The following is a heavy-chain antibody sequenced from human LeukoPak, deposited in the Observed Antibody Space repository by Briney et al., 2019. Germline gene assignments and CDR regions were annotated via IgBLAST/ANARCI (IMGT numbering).Heavy chain of an antibody. J-gene: IGHJ4*02. CDR1: GITISGYY. CDR3: ARRAAGTEFDF. D-gene: IGHD6-13*01. V-gene: IGHV4-59*08. Sequence: SETLSLTCTVSGITISGYYWIWLRQPPGQGLEWIGYIYYSGSTNYHPSLKSLFTISVDTSKNHFSLKLSSVAAADTAVYYCARRAAGTEFDFWGQGTLVTVSS. CDR2: IYYSGST.